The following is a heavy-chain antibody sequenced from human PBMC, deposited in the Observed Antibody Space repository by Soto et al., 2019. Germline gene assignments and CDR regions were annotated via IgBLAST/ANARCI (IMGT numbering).Heavy chain of an antibody. CDR1: GGSISSDGYY. Sequence: SETLSLTCIVSGGSISSDGYYWTWIRQRPGEGLEWIGYIYYSGSTNYNPSLRSRVNISVDTSKNQFSLKLSSVTAADTAVYYCAREGSSSWYSWFDPWGQGTLVTVS. CDR2: IYYSGST. V-gene: IGHV4-61*08. J-gene: IGHJ5*02. D-gene: IGHD6-13*01. CDR3: AREGSSSWYSWFDP.